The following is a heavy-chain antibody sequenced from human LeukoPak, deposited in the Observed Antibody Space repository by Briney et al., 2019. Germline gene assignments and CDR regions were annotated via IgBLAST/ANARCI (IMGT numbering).Heavy chain of an antibody. V-gene: IGHV5-51*01. J-gene: IGHJ5*02. Sequence: GESLKISCKGSGYSFASYWIGWVRQMPGKGLEWMGIIYPGDSDTRYSPSFQGQVTISADKSISTAYLQWSSLKASDTAIYYCARREGITGTTKWLDPWGQGTLVTVSS. CDR1: GYSFASYW. CDR3: ARREGITGTTKWLDP. CDR2: IYPGDSDT. D-gene: IGHD1-7*01.